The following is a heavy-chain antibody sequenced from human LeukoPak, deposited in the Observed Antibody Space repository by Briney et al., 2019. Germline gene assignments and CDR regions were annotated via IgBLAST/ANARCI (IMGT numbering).Heavy chain of an antibody. CDR2: ISSSSSYI. D-gene: IGHD6-13*01. J-gene: IGHJ5*02. CDR3: ARDRGSSSWYSVNWFDP. V-gene: IGHV3-21*01. Sequence: GGSLRLSCAASGFTFDDYAMHWVRQAPGKGLEWVSSISSSSSYIYYADSVKGRFTISRDNAKNSLYLQMNSLRAEDTAVYYCARDRGSSSWYSVNWFDPWGQGTLVTVSS. CDR1: GFTFDDYA.